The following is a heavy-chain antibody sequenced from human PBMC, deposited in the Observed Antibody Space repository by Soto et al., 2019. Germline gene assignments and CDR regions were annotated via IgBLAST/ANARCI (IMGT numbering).Heavy chain of an antibody. CDR3: ASSYDFWSGYYGMDV. D-gene: IGHD3-3*01. Sequence: SETLSLTCTVSGGSISSSSYYWGWIRQPPGKGLEWIGSIYYSGSTYYNPSLKSRVAISVDTSKNQFSLKLSSVTAADTAVYYCASSYDFWSGYYGMDVWGQGTTVTVSS. V-gene: IGHV4-39*01. J-gene: IGHJ6*02. CDR1: GGSISSSSYY. CDR2: IYYSGST.